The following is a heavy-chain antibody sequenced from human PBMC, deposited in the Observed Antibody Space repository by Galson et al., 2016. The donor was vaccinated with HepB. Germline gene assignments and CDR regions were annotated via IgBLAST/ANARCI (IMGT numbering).Heavy chain of an antibody. V-gene: IGHV3-30*18. D-gene: IGHD4-17*01. CDR1: GFSFSSFA. J-gene: IGHJ4*02. CDR2: ISYTGTDQ. Sequence: SLRLSCAASGFSFSSFAMHWVRQAPGKGLEWVAVISYTGTDQFYADSMKGRFTISRGNSKNTLYLQVNSLRPEDTAVYYCAKASTVTTDYFDYWGQGTLVTVSS. CDR3: AKASTVTTDYFDY.